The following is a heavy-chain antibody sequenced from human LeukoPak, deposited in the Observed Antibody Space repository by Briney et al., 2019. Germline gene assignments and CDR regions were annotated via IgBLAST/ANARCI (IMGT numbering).Heavy chain of an antibody. CDR1: GGSISSSNW. CDR2: IYHSGST. V-gene: IGHV4-4*02. Sequence: SETLSLTCAVSGGSISSSNWWSWVRQPPGKGLEWIGEIYHSGSTNYNPSLKSRVTISVDKSKNQFSLKLSSVTAADTAVYYCARGGLYGSGSYLYFDYWGQGTLVTVSS. D-gene: IGHD3-10*01. CDR3: ARGGLYGSGSYLYFDY. J-gene: IGHJ4*02.